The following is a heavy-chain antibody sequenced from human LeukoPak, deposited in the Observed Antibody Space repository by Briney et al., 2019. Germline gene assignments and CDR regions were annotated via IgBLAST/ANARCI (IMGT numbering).Heavy chain of an antibody. CDR3: ATDVPRIPMGPLRD. J-gene: IGHJ4*02. Sequence: ASVKVSCKVSGYTLTELSMHWVRQAPGKGLEWMGGFDPEDGETIYAQTFQGRVTMTEDTSTDTAYMELSSLRSEDTAVYYCATDVPRIPMGPLRDWGQGTLVTVSS. V-gene: IGHV1-24*01. D-gene: IGHD5-18*01. CDR2: FDPEDGET. CDR1: GYTLTELS.